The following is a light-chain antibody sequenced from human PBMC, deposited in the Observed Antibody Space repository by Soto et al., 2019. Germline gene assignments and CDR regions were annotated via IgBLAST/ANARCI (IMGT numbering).Light chain of an antibody. CDR2: YDS. CDR3: QLWDSSSDHP. CDR1: NIGSKS. Sequence: SYELTKPPSVSVDPGKTARITCGGNNIGSKSVHWYQQKPGQAPVLVIYYDSDRPSGIPERFSGSNSGNTATLTISRVEAGDEADYYCQLWDSSSDHPFGGGTKLTVL. J-gene: IGLJ2*01. V-gene: IGLV3-21*04.